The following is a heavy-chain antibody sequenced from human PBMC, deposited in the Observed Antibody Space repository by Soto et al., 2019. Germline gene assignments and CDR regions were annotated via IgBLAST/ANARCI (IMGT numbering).Heavy chain of an antibody. Sequence: EVQLVESGGGLVKPGGSLRLSCVASGLTFSHAWMNWVRQAPGKGLEWVGRIKGKSDGETTGYAAPVKGRFTISREDSRNTLFLQMNRLKTEDTAVYYCVTEPQLLSALDMWGQGTLVTVSS. CDR1: GLTFSHAW. CDR2: IKGKSDGETT. CDR3: VTEPQLLSALDM. J-gene: IGHJ3*02. D-gene: IGHD1-1*01. V-gene: IGHV3-15*07.